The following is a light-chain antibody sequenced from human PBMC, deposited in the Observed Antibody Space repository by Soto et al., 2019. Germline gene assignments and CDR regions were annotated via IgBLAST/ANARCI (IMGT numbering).Light chain of an antibody. J-gene: IGKJ1*01. CDR2: KAS. CDR1: QSISSW. V-gene: IGKV1-5*03. CDR3: QQYNSWT. Sequence: DIQMTQSPSTLSASVGDRVTITCRASQSISSWLAWYQQTPGKAPKLLIYKASSLESGVPSRFSGSGSGTEFTLTISSLQPDDFATYYCQQYNSWTFGQGTKGDIK.